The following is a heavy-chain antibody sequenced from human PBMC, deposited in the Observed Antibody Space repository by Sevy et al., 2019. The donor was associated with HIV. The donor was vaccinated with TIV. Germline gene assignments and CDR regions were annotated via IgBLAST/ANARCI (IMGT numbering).Heavy chain of an antibody. D-gene: IGHD2-8*01. Sequence: GGSLRLSCAASGFTFSSYSMNWVRQAPGKGLEWLSYISGTSNTIYYAGSVRGRFTISRDKARNSLYLKMKSLRDEDTAVNYCARVKLYHDTNVMDFWGQGALVTVSS. CDR3: ARVKLYHDTNVMDF. CDR1: GFTFSSYS. J-gene: IGHJ4*02. V-gene: IGHV3-48*02. CDR2: ISGTSNTI.